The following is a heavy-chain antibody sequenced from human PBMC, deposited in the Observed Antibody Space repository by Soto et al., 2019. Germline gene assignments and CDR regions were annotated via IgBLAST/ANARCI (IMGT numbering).Heavy chain of an antibody. CDR2: ISYDGSNK. Sequence: QVQLVESGGGVVQPGRSLRLSCAASGFTFSSYAMHWVRQAPGKGLEWVAVISYDGSNKYYADSVKCRFTISRDNSKNTLYLQMNSLRAEDTAVYYCARDPIAVAGNWLWGQGTLVTVSS. CDR3: ARDPIAVAGNWL. J-gene: IGHJ4*02. CDR1: GFTFSSYA. V-gene: IGHV3-30-3*01. D-gene: IGHD6-19*01.